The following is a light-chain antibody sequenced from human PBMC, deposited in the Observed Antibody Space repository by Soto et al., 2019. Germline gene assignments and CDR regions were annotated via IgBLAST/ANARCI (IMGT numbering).Light chain of an antibody. CDR3: QQSYTVPIT. V-gene: IGKV1-39*01. J-gene: IGKJ5*01. CDR2: AAS. Sequence: DIQMTQSPPSLSASVGDRVTIACRASQSIATYLNWYQQRPGQAPQLLISAASTLRSGVPSRFSGSGSGTDFTLTIDSLQTEDFASYYCQQSYTVPITFRQGTRLDFK. CDR1: QSIATY.